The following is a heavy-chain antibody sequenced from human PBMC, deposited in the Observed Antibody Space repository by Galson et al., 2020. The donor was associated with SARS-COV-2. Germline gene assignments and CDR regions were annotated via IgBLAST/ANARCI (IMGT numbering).Heavy chain of an antibody. V-gene: IGHV4-59*01. CDR1: GVSFNSNY. CDR2: INYRGTT. D-gene: IGHD2-2*01. J-gene: IGHJ6*03. Sequence: SETLSLTCTVSGVSFNSNYWTWIRQATGKGLECIGFINYRGTTDYNPSLNSRVTISVDTSRNQFSLKLTSVTAADTAVYYCARDCSSYSCWGHYYMDVWGQGTPVTVSS. CDR3: ARDCSSYSCWGHYYMDV.